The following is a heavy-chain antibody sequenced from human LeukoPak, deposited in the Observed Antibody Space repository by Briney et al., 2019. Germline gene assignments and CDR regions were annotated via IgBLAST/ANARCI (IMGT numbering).Heavy chain of an antibody. D-gene: IGHD6-19*01. CDR2: IIPIFGTA. CDR3: ARVEAVAGISAPSSY. CDR1: GGTFSSYA. V-gene: IGHV1-69*01. Sequence: SSVKVSCKASGGTFSSYAISWVRQAPGQGLEWMGGIIPIFGTANYAQKFQGRVTITADESTSTAYMELSSLRSDDTAVYYCARVEAVAGISAPSSYWGQGTLVTVSS. J-gene: IGHJ4*02.